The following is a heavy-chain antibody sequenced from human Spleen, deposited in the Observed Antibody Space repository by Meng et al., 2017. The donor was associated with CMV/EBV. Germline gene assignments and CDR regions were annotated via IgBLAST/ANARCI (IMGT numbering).Heavy chain of an antibody. J-gene: IGHJ4*02. CDR1: GYIVTNYG. CDR3: ARGGSYSVYYFDY. CDR2: ISPYNGKGNT. Sequence: SGYIVTNYGITWVREAPGQGLEWMGWISPYNGKGNTNYAQKFQGRVTMTTDSSTTTAYMELRSLRSDDTAVYYCARGGSYSVYYFDYWGQGTLVTVSS. D-gene: IGHD1-26*01. V-gene: IGHV1-18*01.